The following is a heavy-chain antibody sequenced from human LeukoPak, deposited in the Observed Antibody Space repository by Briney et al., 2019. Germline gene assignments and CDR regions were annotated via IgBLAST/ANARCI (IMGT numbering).Heavy chain of an antibody. CDR2: MYISGST. CDR1: GGSISSYY. J-gene: IGHJ6*02. D-gene: IGHD2-15*01. CDR3: ARAQDYYGMDV. V-gene: IGHV4-4*07. Sequence: SETLSLTCNVSGGSISSYYWSWIRQPAGKGLEWIGRMYISGSTYYNPSLKSRVTISVDRSKNQFSLKLSSVTAADTAVYYCARAQDYYGMDVWGQGTTVTVSS.